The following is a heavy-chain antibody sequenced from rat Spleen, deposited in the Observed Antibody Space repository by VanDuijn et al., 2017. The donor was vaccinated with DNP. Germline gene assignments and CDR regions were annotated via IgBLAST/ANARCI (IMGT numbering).Heavy chain of an antibody. CDR3: ARGTYYGYTPYWYFDF. D-gene: IGHD1-9*01. J-gene: IGHJ1*01. V-gene: IGHV5-20*01. Sequence: EVHLVESGGGLVQPGRSLKLSCAASGFTFSDYYMAWVRQAPTKGLEWVAYIRYDGGSTYYPDSVKGRFTISRDNAKNTLYLQMNSLRSEDTATYYCARGTYYGYTPYWYFDFWGPGTMVTVSS. CDR2: IRYDGGST. CDR1: GFTFSDYY.